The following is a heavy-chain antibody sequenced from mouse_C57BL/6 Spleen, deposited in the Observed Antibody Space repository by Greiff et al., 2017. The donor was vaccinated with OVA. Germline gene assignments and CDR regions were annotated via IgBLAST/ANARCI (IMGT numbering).Heavy chain of an antibody. CDR1: GYTFTSYW. D-gene: IGHD3-2*02. J-gene: IGHJ2*01. Sequence: FQLQQPEAELVKPGASVKMSCKASGYTFTSYWITWVKQRPGQGLEWIGDIYPGSGSTNYNEKFKSKATLTVDTSSSTAYMQLSSLTSADSAVYYCARGDSSGSYYFDYWGQGTTLTVSS. CDR3: ARGDSSGSYYFDY. V-gene: IGHV1-55*01. CDR2: IYPGSGST.